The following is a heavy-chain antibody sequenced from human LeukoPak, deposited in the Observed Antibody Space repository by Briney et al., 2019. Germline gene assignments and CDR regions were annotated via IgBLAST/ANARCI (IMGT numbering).Heavy chain of an antibody. Sequence: ASVKVSCKASGGTFSSYAISWVRQAPGQGLEWMGRIIPIFGTANYARKFQGRVTITTDESTSTAYMELSSLRSEDTAVYYCASRSSGAVTGVDYWGQGTLVTVSS. CDR1: GGTFSSYA. CDR2: IIPIFGTA. V-gene: IGHV1-69*05. CDR3: ASRSSGAVTGVDY. J-gene: IGHJ4*02. D-gene: IGHD1-20*01.